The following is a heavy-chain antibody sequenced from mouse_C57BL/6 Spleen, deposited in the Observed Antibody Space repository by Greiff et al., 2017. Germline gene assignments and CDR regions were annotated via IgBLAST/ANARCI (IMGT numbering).Heavy chain of an antibody. CDR2: INPGSGGT. CDR3: SSSDSSGYNFDY. V-gene: IGHV1-54*01. Sequence: VHLVESGAELVRPGTSVKVSCKASGYAFTNYLMEWVKQRPGQGLEWIGVINPGSGGTNYKEKFKGKATLTADTSSSTAYMQLSSLTSEDSAVYFCSSSDSSGYNFDYWGQGTTLTVSA. J-gene: IGHJ2*01. D-gene: IGHD3-2*02. CDR1: GYAFTNYL.